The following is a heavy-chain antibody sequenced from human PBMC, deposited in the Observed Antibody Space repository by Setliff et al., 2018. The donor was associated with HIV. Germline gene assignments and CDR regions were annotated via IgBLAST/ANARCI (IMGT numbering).Heavy chain of an antibody. Sequence: ASVKVSCKTFGYSFTAYQMHWVRQAPGQRLEWMGWINAGNGDTKYSQKFQGRVTITRDTSASTAYMELSSLRSEDTAVYYCTRAEYSYGYDRWDWYFDLWGRGTLVTVSS. CDR1: GYSFTAYQ. CDR3: TRAEYSYGYDRWDWYFDL. CDR2: INAGNGDT. J-gene: IGHJ2*01. V-gene: IGHV1-3*01. D-gene: IGHD5-18*01.